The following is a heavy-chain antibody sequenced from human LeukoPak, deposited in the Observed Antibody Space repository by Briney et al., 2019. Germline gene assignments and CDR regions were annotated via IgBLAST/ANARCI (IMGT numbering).Heavy chain of an antibody. Sequence: ASVKVSCKASGYTFTSYGISWVRQAPGQGLEWMGWISAYNGNTNYAQKLQGRVTMATDTSTSTAHMELRSLRSDDPAVYYCARVPLIEGGYFDYWGQGTLVTVSS. V-gene: IGHV1-18*01. CDR3: ARVPLIEGGYFDY. CDR1: GYTFTSYG. J-gene: IGHJ4*02. CDR2: ISAYNGNT. D-gene: IGHD3-22*01.